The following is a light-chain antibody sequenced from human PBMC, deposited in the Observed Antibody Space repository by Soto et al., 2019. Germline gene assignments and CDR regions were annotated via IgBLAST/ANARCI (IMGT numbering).Light chain of an antibody. CDR2: LNSDGSH. V-gene: IGLV4-69*01. CDR1: SGHSSYA. Sequence: QLVLTQSPSASASLGASVKLTCTLSSGHSSYAIAWHQQQPEKGPRYLMNLNSDGSHSKGDGIPDRFSGSSSGAERYLTISSLQSEDEADYYCQTWGPGLLVFGGGTKLTVL. J-gene: IGLJ2*01. CDR3: QTWGPGLLV.